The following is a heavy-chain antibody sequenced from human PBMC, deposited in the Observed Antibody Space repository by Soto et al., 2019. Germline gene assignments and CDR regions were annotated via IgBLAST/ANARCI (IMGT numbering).Heavy chain of an antibody. CDR3: ARDRLAATSESYNWFDP. Sequence: ASVKVSCKASGYTFTSYYMHWVRQAPGQGLEWMGIINPSGGSTSYAQKFQGRVTMTRDTSTSTVYMELSSLRSDDTAVYYCARDRLAATSESYNWFDPWGQGTLVTVSS. V-gene: IGHV1-46*01. CDR1: GYTFTSYY. D-gene: IGHD6-13*01. J-gene: IGHJ5*02. CDR2: INPSGGST.